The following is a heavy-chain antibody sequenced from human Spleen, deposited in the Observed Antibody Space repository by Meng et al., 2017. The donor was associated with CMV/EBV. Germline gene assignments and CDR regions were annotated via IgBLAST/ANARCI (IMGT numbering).Heavy chain of an antibody. J-gene: IGHJ4*02. D-gene: IGHD3-3*01. Sequence: GESLKISCAASGFTFSYYDMNWVRQAPGKGLEWVSAISGSGGSTYYADSVKGRFTISRDNSKNTLYLQMNSLRAEDTAVYYCAKDSPRYYDFWSGYYHYWGQGTLVTVSS. CDR2: ISGSGGST. CDR3: AKDSPRYYDFWSGYYHY. V-gene: IGHV3-23*01. CDR1: GFTFSYYD.